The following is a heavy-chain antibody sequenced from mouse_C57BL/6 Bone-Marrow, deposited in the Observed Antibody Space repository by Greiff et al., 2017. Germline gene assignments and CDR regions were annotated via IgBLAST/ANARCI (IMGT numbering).Heavy chain of an antibody. CDR3: ARCSFAY. V-gene: IGHV1-82*01. CDR1: GYAFSSSW. Sequence: QVQLQQSGPELVKPGASVKISCKASGYAFSSSWMNWVKQRPGKGLEWIGRIYPGDGDTNYNGKFKGKATLTADKSSSTAYMQLSSLTSEASAVYFCARCSFAYWGQGTLVTVSA. CDR2: IYPGDGDT. J-gene: IGHJ3*01.